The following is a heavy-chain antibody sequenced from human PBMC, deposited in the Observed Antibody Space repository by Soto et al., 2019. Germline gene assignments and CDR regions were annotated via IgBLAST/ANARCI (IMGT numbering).Heavy chain of an antibody. J-gene: IGHJ4*02. CDR3: AAEEPGATGAFFTY. Sequence: QVQLVQSGAEVKKPGASVKVSCKASGYTFTSYGISWVRQAPGQGLEWMGWISAYNGNTNYAQKLQGRVTMTTATSPSTAYMELRSLRSDDTAVYYCAAEEPGATGAFFTYWGQGTLVTVSS. CDR1: GYTFTSYG. CDR2: ISAYNGNT. V-gene: IGHV1-18*01. D-gene: IGHD1-26*01.